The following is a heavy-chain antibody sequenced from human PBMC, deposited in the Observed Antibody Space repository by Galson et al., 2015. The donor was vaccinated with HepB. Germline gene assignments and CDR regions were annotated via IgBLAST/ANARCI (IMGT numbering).Heavy chain of an antibody. Sequence: SLRLSCAASGFTFSSYSMNWVRQAPGKGLEWVSYISSSSSTIYYADSVKGRFTISRDNAKNSLYLQMNSLRAEDTAVYYCARLDPGIAAAGVDYWGQGTLVTVSS. CDR1: GFTFSSYS. V-gene: IGHV3-48*01. CDR3: ARLDPGIAAAGVDY. D-gene: IGHD6-13*01. CDR2: ISSSSSTI. J-gene: IGHJ4*02.